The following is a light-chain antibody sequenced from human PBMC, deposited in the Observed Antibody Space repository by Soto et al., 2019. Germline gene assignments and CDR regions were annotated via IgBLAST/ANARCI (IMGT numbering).Light chain of an antibody. CDR2: GAS. J-gene: IGKJ1*01. Sequence: EIVLTQSPGTLSLSPGERATLSCRASQSVSSSYLAWYQQKPGQAPRLLIYGASSRATGIPDRFSGSGSGTDFTLTISRLEPEDLAVYYCQQYCSSPRTFGQGTKVE. V-gene: IGKV3-20*01. CDR1: QSVSSSY. CDR3: QQYCSSPRT.